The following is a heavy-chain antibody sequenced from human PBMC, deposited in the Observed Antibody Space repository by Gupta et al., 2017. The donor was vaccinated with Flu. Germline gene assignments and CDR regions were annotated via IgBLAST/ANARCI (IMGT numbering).Heavy chain of an antibody. Sequence: MHWVRQSPGKGLEWMGRFDPEDDISITAQKFQGRITLTEDTSTETAYLELSNLTSEDTDTYYCTADAPILRNPWGQGTLVSVSS. V-gene: IGHV1-24*01. CDR3: TADAPILRNP. J-gene: IGHJ5*02. D-gene: IGHD4-17*01. CDR2: FDPEDDIS.